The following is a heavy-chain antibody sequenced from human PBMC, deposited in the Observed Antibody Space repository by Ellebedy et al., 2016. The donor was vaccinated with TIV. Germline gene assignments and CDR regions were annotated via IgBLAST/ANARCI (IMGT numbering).Heavy chain of an antibody. CDR3: VRGQLHYGDYYDF. V-gene: IGHV1-3*01. CDR2: INAGNGDT. CDR1: GYTFTNQA. D-gene: IGHD4-17*01. J-gene: IGHJ4*02. Sequence: ASVKVSCKASGYTFTNQAIHWVRQAPGQRLEWMGWINAGNGDTHYSQRFQGRVTITRDTSASTAYMGLTSLRSEDTAVYYCVRGQLHYGDYYDFWGQGTLVTVSS.